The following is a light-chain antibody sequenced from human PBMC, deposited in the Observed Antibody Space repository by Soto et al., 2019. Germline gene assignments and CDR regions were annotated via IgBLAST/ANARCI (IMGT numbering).Light chain of an antibody. J-gene: IGLJ7*01. CDR1: TSNIAGNT. CDR3: ATWDDSLNAAV. CDR2: IDD. V-gene: IGLV1-44*01. Sequence: QSALTQPPSLSGTPGQRVTISCSGSTSNIAGNTVHWYQYLPETAPKLLIYIDDQRPSGVPDRFSGSKSGTSASLAISGLQSEDEADYYCATWDDSLNAAVFGGGTQLTVL.